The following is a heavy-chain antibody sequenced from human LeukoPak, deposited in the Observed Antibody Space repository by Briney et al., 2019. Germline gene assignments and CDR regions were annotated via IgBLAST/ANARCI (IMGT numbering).Heavy chain of an antibody. J-gene: IGHJ4*02. D-gene: IGHD6-13*01. Sequence: GGSLRLPCAASGFTFSTCGMHWVRQAPGKGLEWVAFINDGGNKKDYADSVKGRLTISRDTSKNILYLQMNSLRVEDTAVYYCVKDFHNSWTFDYWGQGTLVTVSS. CDR3: VKDFHNSWTFDY. V-gene: IGHV3-30*02. CDR2: INDGGNKK. CDR1: GFTFSTCG.